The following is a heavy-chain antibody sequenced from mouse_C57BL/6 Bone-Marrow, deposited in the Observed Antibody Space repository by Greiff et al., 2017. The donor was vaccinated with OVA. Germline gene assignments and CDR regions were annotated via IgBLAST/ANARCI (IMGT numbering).Heavy chain of an antibody. J-gene: IGHJ4*01. CDR1: GYTFTSYW. CDR3: AIYYGYDDAMDY. D-gene: IGHD2-2*01. Sequence: QVQLKQSGAELVKPGASVKLSCKASGYTFTSYWMHWVKQRPGQGLEWIGMIHPNSGSTNYNEKFKSKATLTVDKSSSTAYMQLSSLTSEDSAVYYCAIYYGYDDAMDYWGQGTSVTVSS. V-gene: IGHV1-64*01. CDR2: IHPNSGST.